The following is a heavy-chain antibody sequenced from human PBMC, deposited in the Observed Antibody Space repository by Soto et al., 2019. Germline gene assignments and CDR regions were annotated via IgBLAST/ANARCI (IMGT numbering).Heavy chain of an antibody. V-gene: IGHV4-34*01. CDR3: ARASYDTLTGYCPF. CDR2: INHSGRI. D-gene: IGHD3-9*01. CDR1: GASLSGYY. Sequence: QVQLQQWGAGLLKPSETLSLTCAVSGASLSGYYWSWIRQPPGKGLEWIGEINHSGRINYNPSLKSRVTISLDTSKNQFSLKLSSVTAADTALFYCARASYDTLTGYCPFWGQGTLVTVSS. J-gene: IGHJ4*02.